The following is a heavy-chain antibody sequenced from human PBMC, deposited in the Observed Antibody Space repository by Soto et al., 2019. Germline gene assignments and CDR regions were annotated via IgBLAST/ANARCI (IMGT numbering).Heavy chain of an antibody. CDR1: GVTFRGYP. J-gene: IGHJ4*02. CDR3: TKEGLFWSGSFDS. Sequence: LRLSWTASGVTFRGYPMHWVRQAPGKGLEWVAIVSYDGITKYADSVKGRFTISRDNSNNTLFLQMNSLRTEDTAVYYCTKEGLFWSGSFDSWRQGTLVTVSS. CDR2: VSYDGITK. D-gene: IGHD3-3*01. V-gene: IGHV3-30-3*02.